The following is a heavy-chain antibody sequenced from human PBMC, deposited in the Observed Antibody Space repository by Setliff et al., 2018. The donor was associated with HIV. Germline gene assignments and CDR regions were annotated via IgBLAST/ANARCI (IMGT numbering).Heavy chain of an antibody. Sequence: GGSLRLSCVASGLTFNRYWMSWVRQVPGKGLEWVSNKKLDGSESYYVDSVKGRFIASTDNANNSLFLQMNSLKAEDTAVYTCAKDLHYASSGYWYYYYIDVWGKGTTVTVSS. CDR3: AKDLHYASSGYWYYYYIDV. CDR2: KKLDGSES. D-gene: IGHD2-2*01. V-gene: IGHV3-7*03. J-gene: IGHJ6*03. CDR1: GLTFNRYW.